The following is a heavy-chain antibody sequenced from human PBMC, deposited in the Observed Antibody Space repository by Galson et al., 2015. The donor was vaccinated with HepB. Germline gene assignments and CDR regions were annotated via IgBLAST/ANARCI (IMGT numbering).Heavy chain of an antibody. V-gene: IGHV3-15*01. D-gene: IGHD3-3*01. CDR1: GFTFSNAW. Sequence: SLRLSCAASGFTFSNAWMSWVRQAPGKGLEWVGRIKSKTDGGTTDYAAPVKGRFTISRDDSKNTLYLQMNSLKTEDTAVYYCTTDPYYDFWSGYPHWVDPWGQGTLVTVSS. CDR2: IKSKTDGGTT. CDR3: TTDPYYDFWSGYPHWVDP. J-gene: IGHJ5*02.